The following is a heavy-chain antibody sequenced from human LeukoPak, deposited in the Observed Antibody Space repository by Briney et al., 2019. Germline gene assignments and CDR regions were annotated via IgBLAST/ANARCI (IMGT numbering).Heavy chain of an antibody. CDR1: GFTFSSYP. Sequence: GRSLRLSCAASGFTFSSYPMHWVRQAPGKGLEWVAVISYDGSNKYYADSVKGRFTISRDNSKNTLYLQMNSLRAEDTAVYYCARGAPYCSSISCYVDYWGQGTLVTVSS. J-gene: IGHJ4*02. V-gene: IGHV3-30-3*01. CDR2: ISYDGSNK. D-gene: IGHD2-2*01. CDR3: ARGAPYCSSISCYVDY.